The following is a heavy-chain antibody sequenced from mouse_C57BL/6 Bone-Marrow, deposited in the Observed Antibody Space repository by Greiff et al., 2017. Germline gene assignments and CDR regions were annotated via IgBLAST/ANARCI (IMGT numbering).Heavy chain of an antibody. J-gene: IGHJ3*01. Sequence: VQLQQSGPELVKPGASVKISCKASGYTFTDYYMNWVKQSHGKSLEWIGDINPNNGGTSYNQKFKGKATLTVDKSSSTAYMELRSLTSEDSAVYYCASLDDYGSSYGFAYWGQGTLVTVSA. D-gene: IGHD1-1*01. CDR2: INPNNGGT. CDR1: GYTFTDYY. V-gene: IGHV1-26*01. CDR3: ASLDDYGSSYGFAY.